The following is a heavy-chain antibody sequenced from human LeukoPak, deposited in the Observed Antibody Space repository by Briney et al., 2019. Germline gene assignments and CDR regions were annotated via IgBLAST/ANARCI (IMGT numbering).Heavy chain of an antibody. Sequence: SETLSLTCTVSGGSISSGDYYRSWIRQPPGKGLEWIGYIYYSGSTYYNPSLKSRVTISVDTSKNQFSLKLSSVTAADTAVYYCARENMVRALSEAFDIWGQGTMVTVSS. CDR3: ARENMVRALSEAFDI. CDR2: IYYSGST. D-gene: IGHD3-10*01. CDR1: GGSISSGDYY. V-gene: IGHV4-30-4*01. J-gene: IGHJ3*02.